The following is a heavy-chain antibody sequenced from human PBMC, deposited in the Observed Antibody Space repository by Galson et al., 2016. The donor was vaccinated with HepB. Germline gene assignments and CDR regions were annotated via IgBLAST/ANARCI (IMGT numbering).Heavy chain of an antibody. J-gene: IGHJ3*02. CDR1: GFTLSDYD. D-gene: IGHD6-19*01. CDR3: ARGSSAAVAGSGAFDI. Sequence: SLRLSCAASGFTLSDYDMHWVRQVTGKSLEWVSSIASGGDTFYPGSVKGRFIVSREDAENSLYLQMNSLRAGDTALYFCARGSSAAVAGSGAFDIWGHGTMVTVSS. V-gene: IGHV3-13*04. CDR2: IASGGDT.